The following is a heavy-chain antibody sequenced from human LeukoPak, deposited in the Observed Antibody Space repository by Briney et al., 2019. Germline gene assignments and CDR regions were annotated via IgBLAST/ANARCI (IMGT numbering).Heavy chain of an antibody. V-gene: IGHV4-30-2*01. J-gene: IGHJ3*01. CDR2: IFDSGRT. D-gene: IGHD2-15*01. CDR3: ANADRFCSGSCHVPDAFDF. Sequence: PSQTLSPTCTVSGASISSGDYFWTWIRQPPGKGLEWIGYIFDSGRTDFNPSLKSRVTISVDRPKNQFSLRLSSVTAADTAVYYCANADRFCSGSCHVPDAFDFWGQGTMVTVSS. CDR1: GASISSGDYF.